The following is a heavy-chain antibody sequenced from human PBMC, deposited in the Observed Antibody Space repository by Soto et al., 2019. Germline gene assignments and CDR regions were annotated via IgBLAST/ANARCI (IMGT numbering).Heavy chain of an antibody. Sequence: QVQLVQSGAEVKKPGSSVKVSCKASGGTFSCYTISWVRQAPGQGLEWMGRIIPILGIANYAQKFQGRVTITADKSTSTAYMELSSLRSEDTAVYYCARAESGYDYSPYYFDYWGQGTLVTVSS. V-gene: IGHV1-69*02. CDR1: GGTFSCYT. CDR2: IIPILGIA. D-gene: IGHD5-12*01. J-gene: IGHJ4*02. CDR3: ARAESGYDYSPYYFDY.